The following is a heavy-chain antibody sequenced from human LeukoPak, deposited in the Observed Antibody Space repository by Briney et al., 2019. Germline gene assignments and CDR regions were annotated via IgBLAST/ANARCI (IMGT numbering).Heavy chain of an antibody. Sequence: KTGGSLRLSCAASGFTFSSYSMNWVRQAPGKGLEWVSSISSSSTYIYYADSVKGRFTISRDNAKNSLYLQMNSLRAEDTAVYYCARKYCSGGSCYDGDAFDIWGQGTMVTVSS. V-gene: IGHV3-21*01. J-gene: IGHJ3*02. CDR2: ISSSSTYI. CDR3: ARKYCSGGSCYDGDAFDI. D-gene: IGHD2-15*01. CDR1: GFTFSSYS.